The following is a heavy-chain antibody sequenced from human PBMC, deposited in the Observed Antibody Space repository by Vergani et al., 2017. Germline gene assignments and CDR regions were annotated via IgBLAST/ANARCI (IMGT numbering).Heavy chain of an antibody. CDR1: GGTFSSYA. D-gene: IGHD6-6*01. J-gene: IGHJ4*02. Sequence: QVQLVQSGAEVKKPGSSVKVSCKASGGTFSSYAISWVRQAPGQGLEWMGWINAGNGNTKYSQKFQGRVTITRDTSASTAYMELSSLRSEDTAVYYCARWLGSSSQSNFDYWGQGTLVTVSS. CDR3: ARWLGSSSQSNFDY. V-gene: IGHV1-3*01. CDR2: INAGNGNT.